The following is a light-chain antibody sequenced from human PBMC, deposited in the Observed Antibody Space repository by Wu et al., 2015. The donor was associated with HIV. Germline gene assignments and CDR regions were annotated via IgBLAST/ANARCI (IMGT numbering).Light chain of an antibody. CDR1: QDISSA. CDR3: QQFKSYPRT. J-gene: IGKJ1*01. V-gene: IGKV1-13*02. CDR2: DAS. Sequence: AIQLTQSPSSLSASVGDRVTITCRAGQDISSALAWYQQKPGNAPKLLIYDASSLESGVPSRFSGSGSGTDLTLTISSLQSDDFATYYCQQFKSYPRTFGQGTKVEIK.